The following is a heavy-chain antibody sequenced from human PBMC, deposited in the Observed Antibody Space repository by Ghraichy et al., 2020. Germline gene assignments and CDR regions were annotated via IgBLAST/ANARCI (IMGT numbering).Heavy chain of an antibody. V-gene: IGHV4-34*01. CDR3: ARGQHCTNGVCYTY. CDR1: GGSFSGYY. J-gene: IGHJ4*02. CDR2: INHSGST. Sequence: LSLTCAVYGGSFSGYYWSWIRQPPGKGLEWIGEINHSGSTNYNPSLKSRVTISVDTSKNQFSLKLSSVTAADTAVYYCARGQHCTNGVCYTYWGQGTLVTVSS. D-gene: IGHD2-8*01.